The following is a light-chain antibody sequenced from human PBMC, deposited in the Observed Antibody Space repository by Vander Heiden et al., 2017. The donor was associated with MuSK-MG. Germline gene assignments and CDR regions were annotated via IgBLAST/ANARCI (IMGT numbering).Light chain of an antibody. CDR2: DVN. CDR1: SSEVGAYDY. Sequence: QSALTQPASVSVSPGQSITISCTGTSSEVGAYDYVCWYQQHPGRAHKLIIFDVNNRPAGVSNRFSGSKSGNTASLTISGLQAEDEADYYCSSCTSTNTLVFGGGTKLTVL. J-gene: IGLJ2*01. V-gene: IGLV2-14*01. CDR3: SSCTSTNTLV.